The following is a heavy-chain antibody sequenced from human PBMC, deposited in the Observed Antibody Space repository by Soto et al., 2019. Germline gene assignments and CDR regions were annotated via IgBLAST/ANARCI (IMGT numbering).Heavy chain of an antibody. CDR2: IIPIFGTA. CDR3: ARDHNPKYYDSSGPSTFDY. Sequence: SVKVSCKASGGTFSNYAISCVLQSPLQWLEWMGGIIPIFGTANYAQKFQGRVTITADKSTSTAYMELSSLRSEDTAVYYCARDHNPKYYDSSGPSTFDYWGQGTLVT. J-gene: IGHJ4*02. CDR1: GGTFSNYA. D-gene: IGHD3-22*01. V-gene: IGHV1-69*06.